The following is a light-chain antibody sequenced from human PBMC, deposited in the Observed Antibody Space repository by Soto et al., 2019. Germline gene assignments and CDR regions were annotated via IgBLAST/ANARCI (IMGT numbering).Light chain of an antibody. Sequence: EIVLTQSPATLSLSPGERATLSCRASQSVSSSLAWYQQNPGQAPRLLIYDASNRATGIPARFSGSGSGTDFTINISILEPEDFAVYYCQQRSNYTFGQGTKLEIK. CDR1: QSVSSS. CDR3: QQRSNYT. CDR2: DAS. J-gene: IGKJ2*01. V-gene: IGKV3-11*01.